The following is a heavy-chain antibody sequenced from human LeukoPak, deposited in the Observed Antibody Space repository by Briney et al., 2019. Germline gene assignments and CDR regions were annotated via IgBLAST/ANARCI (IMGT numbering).Heavy chain of an antibody. CDR2: INHSGST. J-gene: IGHJ4*02. Sequence: SETLSLTCAVYGGSFSGYYWSWIRQPPGKGLEWIGEINHSGSTNYNPSLKSRVTISVDTSKNQSSLKLSSVTAADTAVYYCARLLYCSSTSCYDYWGQGTLVTVSS. CDR1: GGSFSGYY. V-gene: IGHV4-34*01. D-gene: IGHD2-2*01. CDR3: ARLLYCSSTSCYDY.